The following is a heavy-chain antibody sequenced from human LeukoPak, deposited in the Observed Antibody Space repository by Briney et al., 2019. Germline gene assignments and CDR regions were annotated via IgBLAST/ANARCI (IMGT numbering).Heavy chain of an antibody. CDR1: GFTFSSYA. Sequence: GGSLRLSCAASGFTFSSYAMSWVRQAPGKGLEWVSAISGSGGSTYYADSVKGRFTISRDNSKNTLYLQMNSLRAEDTAVYYCAKDPAYYGSGSYSYYGMDVWGLGTTVTVSS. CDR3: AKDPAYYGSGSYSYYGMDV. D-gene: IGHD3-10*01. J-gene: IGHJ6*02. CDR2: ISGSGGST. V-gene: IGHV3-23*01.